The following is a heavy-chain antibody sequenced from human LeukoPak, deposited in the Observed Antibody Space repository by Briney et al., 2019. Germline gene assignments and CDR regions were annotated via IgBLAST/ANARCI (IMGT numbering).Heavy chain of an antibody. D-gene: IGHD3-10*01. CDR2: MNPNSGNT. CDR1: GYTFTRYD. Sequence: ATVKLSCKASGYTFTRYDINWVPRATRPEREGMGEMNPNSGNTGYAQKFQGRVTMTRDMSTSTVYMELSSLRSEDTAVYYCARGAPHYGSGSYYRGHFDYWGQGTLVTVSS. V-gene: IGHV1-8*01. J-gene: IGHJ4*02. CDR3: ARGAPHYGSGSYYRGHFDY.